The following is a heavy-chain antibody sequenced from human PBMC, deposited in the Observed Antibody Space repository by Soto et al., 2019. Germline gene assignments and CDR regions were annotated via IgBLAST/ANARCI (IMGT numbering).Heavy chain of an antibody. CDR1: GGSISSGDYY. V-gene: IGHV4-30-4*02. CDR2: LYYSGSN. Sequence: SDTLSPTCTVSGGSISSGDYYRSWIRQPPGKGLEWIGYLYYSGSNFYNPSLKNRVTISLDTSKIQFSLKLSSVTAAATAVYYCVREGGDKWFDPWGQGTLVTVSS. D-gene: IGHD3-16*01. CDR3: VREGGDKWFDP. J-gene: IGHJ5*02.